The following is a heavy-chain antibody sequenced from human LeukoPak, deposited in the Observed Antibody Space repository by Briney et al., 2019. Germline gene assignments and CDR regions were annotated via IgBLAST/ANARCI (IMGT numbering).Heavy chain of an antibody. V-gene: IGHV3-23*01. CDR3: AKDPYDSSGYSEIDY. J-gene: IGHJ4*02. CDR2: ISGSGGST. D-gene: IGHD3-22*01. Sequence: PGGSLRLSCAAYGFTFSSYAMSWVRQAPGKGLEWVSAISGSGGSTYYADSVKGRFTISRDNSKNTLYLQMNSLRAEDTAVYYCAKDPYDSSGYSEIDYWGQGTLVTVSS. CDR1: GFTFSSYA.